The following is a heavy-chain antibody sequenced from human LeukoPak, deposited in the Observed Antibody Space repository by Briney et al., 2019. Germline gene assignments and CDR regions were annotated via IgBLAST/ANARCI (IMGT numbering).Heavy chain of an antibody. V-gene: IGHV4-39*01. D-gene: IGHD6-13*01. CDR2: IYYSGST. CDR3: ARPATPGVFYYYMDV. CDR1: GGSISSSSYY. J-gene: IGHJ6*03. Sequence: PSETLSLTCTVSGGSISSSSYYWGWIRQPPGKGLDWIGSIYYSGSTYYNPSLKSRVTISVDTSKNQFSLKLSSVTAADTAVYYCARPATPGVFYYYMDVWGKGTTVTVSS.